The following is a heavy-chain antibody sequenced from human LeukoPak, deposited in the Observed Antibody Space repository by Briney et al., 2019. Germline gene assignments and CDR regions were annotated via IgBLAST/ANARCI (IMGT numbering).Heavy chain of an antibody. CDR1: GGTFSSYA. CDR3: ARQSGYDPYYYYYMDV. CDR2: IIPIFGTA. J-gene: IGHJ6*03. Sequence: ASVKVSCKASGGTFSSYAISWVRQAPGQGLEWMGGIIPIFGTANYAQKFQGRVTITADESTSTAYMELSSLRSEDTAVYYCARQSGYDPYYYYYMDVWSKGTTVTISS. V-gene: IGHV1-69*01. D-gene: IGHD5-12*01.